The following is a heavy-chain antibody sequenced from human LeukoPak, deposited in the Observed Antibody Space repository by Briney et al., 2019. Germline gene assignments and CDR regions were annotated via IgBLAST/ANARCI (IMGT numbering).Heavy chain of an antibody. V-gene: IGHV4-59*01. Sequence: SETLSLTCTVSGGSISSYYWSWIRQPPGKGLEWIGYIYYSGSTNCNPSLKSRVTISVDTSKNQFSLKLSSVTAADTAVYYCARDVRITMVRGVIGWFDPWGQGTLVTVSS. J-gene: IGHJ5*02. D-gene: IGHD3-10*01. CDR2: IYYSGST. CDR3: ARDVRITMVRGVIGWFDP. CDR1: GGSISSYY.